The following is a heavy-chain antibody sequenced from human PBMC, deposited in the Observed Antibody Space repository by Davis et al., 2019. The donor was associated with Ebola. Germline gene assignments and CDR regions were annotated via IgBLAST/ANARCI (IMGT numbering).Heavy chain of an antibody. CDR3: ARYSRFWSGYGYYYMDV. Sequence: PSETLSLTCAVSGGSVSSGSYYWSWIRQPPGKGLEWIGYIYYSGSTNYNPSLKSRVTISVDTSKNQFSLKLSSVTAADTAVYYCARYSRFWSGYGYYYMDVWGKGTTVTVSS. J-gene: IGHJ6*03. D-gene: IGHD3-3*01. V-gene: IGHV4-61*01. CDR1: GGSVSSGSYY. CDR2: IYYSGST.